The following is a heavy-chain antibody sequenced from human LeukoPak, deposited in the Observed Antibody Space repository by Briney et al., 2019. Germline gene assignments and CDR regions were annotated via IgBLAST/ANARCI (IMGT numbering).Heavy chain of an antibody. J-gene: IGHJ4*02. D-gene: IGHD5-24*01. Sequence: TGGSLRLSCAASGFTFDAYGMDWVGQGPGQGLEGGSGTSLDSGSIGYADSVKGRFTISRDNAKNSLYLQMNSLRAEDTALYYCAKDIRSRRDRYNSPGGNSDYWGQGTLVTVSS. V-gene: IGHV3-9*01. CDR2: TSLDSGSI. CDR1: GFTFDAYG. CDR3: AKDIRSRRDRYNSPGGNSDY.